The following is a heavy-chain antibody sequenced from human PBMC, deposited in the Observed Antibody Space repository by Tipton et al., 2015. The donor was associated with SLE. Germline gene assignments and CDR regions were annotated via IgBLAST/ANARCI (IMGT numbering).Heavy chain of an antibody. Sequence: TLSLTCTVSGGSISSYYWSWIRKPPGKGLEWIGYIYYSGSTNYNPSLKSRVTISVDTSKNQFSLKLSSVTAADTAVYYCARDSSSWAWDGMDVWGQGTTVTVSS. V-gene: IGHV4-59*01. CDR3: ARDSSSWAWDGMDV. J-gene: IGHJ6*02. CDR1: GGSISSYY. D-gene: IGHD6-13*01. CDR2: IYYSGST.